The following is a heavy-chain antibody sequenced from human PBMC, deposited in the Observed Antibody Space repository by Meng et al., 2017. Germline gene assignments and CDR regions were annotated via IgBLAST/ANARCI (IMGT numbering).Heavy chain of an antibody. CDR3: ATRGNPYLNC. CDR2: INTYNGKT. V-gene: IGHV1-18*01. J-gene: IGHJ4*02. Sequence: HVRLVPAGAEVKKPGALVMVSCDASVYPLSRDGFSWVRQAPGQGLEWLGWINTYNGKTDYAQKFQGRITMTTDTVTSTAYMELRNRRSDDTAVYYCATRGNPYLNCWGQGTLVTVSS. CDR1: VYPLSRDG.